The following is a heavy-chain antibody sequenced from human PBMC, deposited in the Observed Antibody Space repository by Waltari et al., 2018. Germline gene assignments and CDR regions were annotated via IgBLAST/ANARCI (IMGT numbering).Heavy chain of an antibody. D-gene: IGHD6-13*01. CDR1: GYTFTSYD. Sequence: QVQLVQSGAEVKKPGASVKVSCKASGYTFTSYDINWVRQATGQGLEWMGWMNPNSGNTDYAQKFQGRVTMTRNNSISTAYMELSSLRSEDTAVYYCARGPGYSSSGYDAEYFQHWGQGTLVTVSS. CDR2: MNPNSGNT. V-gene: IGHV1-8*01. J-gene: IGHJ1*01. CDR3: ARGPGYSSSGYDAEYFQH.